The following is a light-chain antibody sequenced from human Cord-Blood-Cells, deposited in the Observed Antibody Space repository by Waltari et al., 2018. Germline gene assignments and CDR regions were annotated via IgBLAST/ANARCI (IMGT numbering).Light chain of an antibody. V-gene: IGLV2-14*01. CDR1: SKHVCSYNY. Sequence: QSPLTQPASVSGSPGQSLTIPCAGTSKHVCSYNYVSWYQRHPVKAPKLMIYDVSKRPSGVSTRFYGSKSGNTASLTISRLQAEEEADYYCSSYTSSSTWVFGGGTKLAVL. J-gene: IGLJ3*02. CDR2: DVS. CDR3: SSYTSSSTWV.